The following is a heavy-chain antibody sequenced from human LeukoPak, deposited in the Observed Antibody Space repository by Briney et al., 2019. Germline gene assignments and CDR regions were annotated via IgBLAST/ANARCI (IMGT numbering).Heavy chain of an antibody. J-gene: IGHJ4*02. CDR1: GYSISSGYY. D-gene: IGHD3-22*01. Sequence: KPSETLSLTCTVSGYSISSGYYWRWIRQPPGEGLEWIGDIYYSGSNNYNPSLKSRVTISVDTSKNQFSLKLRSVTAADTAVYYCARVTGYMIEDYFDYWGQGTLVTVSS. CDR2: IYYSGSN. CDR3: ARVTGYMIEDYFDY. V-gene: IGHV4-61*01.